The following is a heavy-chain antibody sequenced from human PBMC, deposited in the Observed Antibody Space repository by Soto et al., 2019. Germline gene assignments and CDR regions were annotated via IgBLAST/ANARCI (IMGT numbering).Heavy chain of an antibody. Sequence: PGGSLKLSCAASGFTFSSYWMSWVRPAPGKGLEGVANIKQDGSEKYYVDSVKGRFTISRDNAKNSLYLQMNSLRAEDTAVYYCARDLIRGRPGPNYFDYWGQGTLVTVSS. J-gene: IGHJ4*02. D-gene: IGHD3-10*01. V-gene: IGHV3-7*01. CDR1: GFTFSSYW. CDR2: IKQDGSEK. CDR3: ARDLIRGRPGPNYFDY.